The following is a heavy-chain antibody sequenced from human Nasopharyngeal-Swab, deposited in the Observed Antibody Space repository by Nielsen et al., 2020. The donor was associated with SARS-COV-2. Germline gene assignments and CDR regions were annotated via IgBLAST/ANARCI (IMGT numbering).Heavy chain of an antibody. J-gene: IGHJ5*02. V-gene: IGHV3-73*01. CDR1: GVTFSVSN. Sequence: GESLKISCAVSGVTFSVSNVHWVRQASGKGLEWIARIRSIADNYQTAYAASVKGRFTISRDDSNNMAFLQMNSLKIEDTAIYYCKGGDSGGFGSWGQGTLVTVSS. D-gene: IGHD4-23*01. CDR2: IRSIADNYQT. CDR3: KGGDSGGFGS.